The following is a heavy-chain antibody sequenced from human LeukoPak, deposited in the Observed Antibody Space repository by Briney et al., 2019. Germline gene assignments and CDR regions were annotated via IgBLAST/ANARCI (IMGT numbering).Heavy chain of an antibody. D-gene: IGHD6-19*01. CDR3: AKARGQWLVDFDY. J-gene: IGHJ4*02. Sequence: GGSLTLSCTASGFTFSNYGMHWVRHAPAQGLELVAFIRYDGSNKYYADSVKGRFTISRDNSKNTLYLQMNRLRAEDTAVYYCAKARGQWLVDFDYWGQGTLVTVSS. CDR2: IRYDGSNK. V-gene: IGHV3-30*02. CDR1: GFTFSNYG.